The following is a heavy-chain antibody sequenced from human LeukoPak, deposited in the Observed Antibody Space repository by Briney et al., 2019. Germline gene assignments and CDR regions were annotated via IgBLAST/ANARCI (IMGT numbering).Heavy chain of an antibody. CDR3: AKDPITYDDPSFDL. D-gene: IGHD3-3*01. CDR1: GFTFNRYT. J-gene: IGHJ4*02. Sequence: GGTLRLSCAVFGFTFNRYTISGVRHAPGKGREGVSTITDCWGGTYYAESVRGRFANSRDNTKNTLYLQLNSLSAEDTAIYDCAKDPITYDDPSFDLWGQGTLVTVSS. CDR2: ITDCWGGT. V-gene: IGHV3-23*01.